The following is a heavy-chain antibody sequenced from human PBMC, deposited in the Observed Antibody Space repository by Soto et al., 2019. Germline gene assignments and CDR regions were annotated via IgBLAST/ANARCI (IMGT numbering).Heavy chain of an antibody. Sequence: EVQLVESGGGLVQPGGSLRLSCAASGFTFSSYWMSWVRQAPGKGLEWVANIKQDGSEKYYVDSVKGRFTISRDNAKNALYLQINSLSAEDTAVYYCAREQYGDPEADYWGQGTLVTVSS. D-gene: IGHD4-17*01. CDR1: GFTFSSYW. CDR2: IKQDGSEK. J-gene: IGHJ4*02. V-gene: IGHV3-7*01. CDR3: AREQYGDPEADY.